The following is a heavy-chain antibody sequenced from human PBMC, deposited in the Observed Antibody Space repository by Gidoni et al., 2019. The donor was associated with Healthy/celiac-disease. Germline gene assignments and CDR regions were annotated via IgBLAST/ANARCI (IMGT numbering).Heavy chain of an antibody. J-gene: IGHJ5*02. CDR2: FDPEDGET. V-gene: IGHV1-24*01. Sequence: QVQLVQSGAEVKKPGASVKVSCKVSGYTLTDLSMHWVRQAPGKGLEWMGGFDPEDGETIYAQKFQGRVTMTEDTSTDTAYMELSSLRSEDTAVYYCATVRGYCSSTSCSERFDPWGQGTLVTVSS. CDR1: GYTLTDLS. D-gene: IGHD2-2*01. CDR3: ATVRGYCSSTSCSERFDP.